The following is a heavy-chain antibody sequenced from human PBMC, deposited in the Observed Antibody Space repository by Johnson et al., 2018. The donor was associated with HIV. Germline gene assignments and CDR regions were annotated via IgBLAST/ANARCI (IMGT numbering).Heavy chain of an antibody. CDR3: ARVATHAFDI. J-gene: IGHJ3*02. V-gene: IGHV3-66*01. CDR2: IYSGGTT. D-gene: IGHD1-26*01. Sequence: VQLVESGGGLVQPGGSLRLSCAVSGFSVSTNYINWVRQAPGKGLEWVSVIYSGGTTYYGDSVMGRFTISRDNSKNTLYLQMNSLRAEDTAVYYCARVATHAFDIWGQGTMVTVSS. CDR1: GFSVSTNY.